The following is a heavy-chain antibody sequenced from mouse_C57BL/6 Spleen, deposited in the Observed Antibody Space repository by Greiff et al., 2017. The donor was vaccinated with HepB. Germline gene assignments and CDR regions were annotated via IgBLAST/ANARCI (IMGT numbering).Heavy chain of an antibody. V-gene: IGHV1-39*01. Sequence: EVQLQQSGPELVKPGASVKISCKASGYSFTDYNMNWVKKSNGKSLEWIGVINPNYGTTSYNQKFKGKATLTVDQSSSTAYMQLNSLTSEDSAVYYCAPSITTVASYYFDYWGQGTTLTVSS. CDR3: APSITTVASYYFDY. CDR1: GYSFTDYN. D-gene: IGHD1-1*01. J-gene: IGHJ2*01. CDR2: INPNYGTT.